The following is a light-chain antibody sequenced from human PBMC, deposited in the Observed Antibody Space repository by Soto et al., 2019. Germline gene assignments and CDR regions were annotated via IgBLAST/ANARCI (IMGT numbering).Light chain of an antibody. J-gene: IGKJ1*01. CDR1: QSLLDSNGYNY. V-gene: IGKV2-28*01. CDR2: LGS. CDR3: RQALQTSWS. Sequence: DIAMTPSPLSLPVTPGEPASVSCRSSQSLLDSNGYNYLDWYLQKPGRSPQVLMYLGSNRASGVPDRFSGSGSGTDVTLKISRVEAEDVLVYYCRQALQTSWSFGQGTKVDI.